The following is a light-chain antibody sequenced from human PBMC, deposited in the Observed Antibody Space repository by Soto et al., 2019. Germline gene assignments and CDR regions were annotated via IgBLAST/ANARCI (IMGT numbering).Light chain of an antibody. V-gene: IGKV3-20*01. Sequence: EIGLTQSPGTLSLSPGETATLSCRARQSITNSFLAWYQQKPGQAPRLLISGASSRATGIPDRFSGSGSGTDFTLTISRLEPEDFAVYYCQQYGSSPPKTFGQGTKLEI. CDR1: QSITNSF. J-gene: IGKJ2*01. CDR2: GAS. CDR3: QQYGSSPPKT.